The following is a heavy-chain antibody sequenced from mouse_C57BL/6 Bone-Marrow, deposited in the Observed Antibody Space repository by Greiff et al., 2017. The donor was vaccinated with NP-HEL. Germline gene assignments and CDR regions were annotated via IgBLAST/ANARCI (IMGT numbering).Heavy chain of an antibody. CDR2: ISSGGSYT. V-gene: IGHV5-6*01. CDR3: ARLGIYYEDAMDY. Sequence: EVQLVESGGDLVKPGGSLKLSCAASGFTFRSYGLSWVRQPPATRLEWVATISSGGSYTYYPDSVKGRFTISRDNAKNTLYLQMSSLKSEDTAMYDCARLGIYYEDAMDYWGQGTSVTVSS. CDR1: GFTFRSYG. D-gene: IGHD2-4*01. J-gene: IGHJ4*01.